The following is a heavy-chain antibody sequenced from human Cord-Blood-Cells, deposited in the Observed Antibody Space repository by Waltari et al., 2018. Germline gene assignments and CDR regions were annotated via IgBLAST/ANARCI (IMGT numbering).Heavy chain of an antibody. CDR3: ARIPGITIFGVVIRDDAFDI. CDR2: IIPIFGTA. J-gene: IGHJ3*02. D-gene: IGHD3-3*01. CDR1: GGTFSSYA. V-gene: IGHV1-69*06. Sequence: QVQLVQSGAEVKKPGSSVQVSCKAAGGTFSSYAISWVRQAPGQGLEWMGGIIPIFGTANYAQKFQGRVTITADKSTSTAYMELSSLRSEDTAVYYCARIPGITIFGVVIRDDAFDIWGQGTMVTVSS.